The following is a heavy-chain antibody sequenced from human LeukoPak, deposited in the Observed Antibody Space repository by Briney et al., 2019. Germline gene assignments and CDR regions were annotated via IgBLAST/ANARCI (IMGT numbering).Heavy chain of an antibody. CDR1: GFTFIDYD. J-gene: IGHJ4*02. V-gene: IGHV3-13*01. Sequence: GGSLRLSCAASGFTFIDYDMHWVRQVIGKGLEWVSAIGIRGDTHYSGSVKGRFTISRENAESSLYLQMNSLRVEDTAVYYCARGMGVDHWGQGTLVTVSS. D-gene: IGHD3-16*01. CDR2: IGIRGDT. CDR3: ARGMGVDH.